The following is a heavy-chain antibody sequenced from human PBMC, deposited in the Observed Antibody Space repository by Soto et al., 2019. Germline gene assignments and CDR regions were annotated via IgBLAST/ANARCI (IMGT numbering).Heavy chain of an antibody. J-gene: IGHJ6*02. CDR2: FNPTGDTA. CDR1: GYTFTSYY. CDR3: ARGGRIVDTGIGYYYYHAMAV. D-gene: IGHD5-18*01. V-gene: IGHV1-46*01. Sequence: ASVKVSCKASGYTFTSYYIHWVRQAPGQGLEWMGIFNPTGDTASYAQKLQGRVTMTRDTSTGTAYMELGSLRSEDTAVYYCARGGRIVDTGIGYYYYHAMAVWGQGTRVTVSS.